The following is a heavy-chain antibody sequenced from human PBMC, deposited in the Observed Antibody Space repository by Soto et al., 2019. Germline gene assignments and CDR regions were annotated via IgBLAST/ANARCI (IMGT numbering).Heavy chain of an antibody. Sequence: SQTLSLTCAISGDSVSSNSVAWNWIRQSPSRGLEWLGRTYYRSEWNYDYADSVKSRVTIDPDTSKNQFSLQLKSVIPEDTAVYYCVRDFAGLDYWGQGTLVTVSS. V-gene: IGHV6-1*01. CDR1: GDSVSSNSVA. CDR3: VRDFAGLDY. CDR2: TYYRSEWNY. J-gene: IGHJ4*02.